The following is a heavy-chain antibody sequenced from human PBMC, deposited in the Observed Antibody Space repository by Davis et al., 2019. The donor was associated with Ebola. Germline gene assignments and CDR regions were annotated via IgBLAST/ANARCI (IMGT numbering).Heavy chain of an antibody. Sequence: GESLKISCAASGFTFSDYYMGWIRQAPGKGLEWVSYISSSSSYTNYADSVKGRFTISRDNAKNLLYLQMNSLRDEDTAVYYCARGYNWFDPWGQGTLVTVSS. CDR2: ISSSSSYT. V-gene: IGHV3-11*06. CDR3: ARGYNWFDP. CDR1: GFTFSDYY. J-gene: IGHJ5*02.